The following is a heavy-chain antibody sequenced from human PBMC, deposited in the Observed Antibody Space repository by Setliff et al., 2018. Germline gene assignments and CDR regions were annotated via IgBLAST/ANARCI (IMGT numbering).Heavy chain of an antibody. V-gene: IGHV3-7*03. Sequence: GGSLRLSCAPSGLTFSRYYMAWVRQAPGKGLEWVAHIKEDGSQDYYADSLKGRCTISRDNAKESISLQMSSLRGEDTAVYFCVRDGGWKRFDYWGQGIMVTVSS. CDR3: VRDGGWKRFDY. D-gene: IGHD2-15*01. J-gene: IGHJ4*02. CDR2: IKEDGSQD. CDR1: GLTFSRYY.